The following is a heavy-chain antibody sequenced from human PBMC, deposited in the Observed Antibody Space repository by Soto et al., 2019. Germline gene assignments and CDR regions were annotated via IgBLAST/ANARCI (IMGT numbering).Heavy chain of an antibody. CDR2: IYWDDDK. Sequence: QITLKESGPPLVRPTQTLTLTCTFSGFSLSTNGVGVGWIRQPPGKALEWLALIYWDDDKRYSPSLQSRLTITKDSSKNQVVLTMTNMDPVDTGTYYCAHRRSSDSWSGYYNWFDPWGQGTLVTVSS. V-gene: IGHV2-5*02. CDR1: GFSLSTNGVG. D-gene: IGHD3-3*01. CDR3: AHRRSSDSWSGYYNWFDP. J-gene: IGHJ5*02.